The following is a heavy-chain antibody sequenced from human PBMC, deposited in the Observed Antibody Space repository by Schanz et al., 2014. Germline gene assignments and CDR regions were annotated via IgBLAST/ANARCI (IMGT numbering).Heavy chain of an antibody. D-gene: IGHD1-26*01. CDR2: ITSDGGGT. Sequence: EVQLVESGGGLVQPGGSLIISCSASGFTFSDYALHWVRQAPGKGLEYVSAITSDGGGTYYADSVKGRFIISRDTSRNMLFLQMSSLTSDDTAAYYCARSPHYRERKQRSARPTTTNLWGQGTLVTVFS. V-gene: IGHV3-64D*06. CDR1: GFTFSDYA. CDR3: ARSPHYRERKQRSARPTTTNL. J-gene: IGHJ4*02.